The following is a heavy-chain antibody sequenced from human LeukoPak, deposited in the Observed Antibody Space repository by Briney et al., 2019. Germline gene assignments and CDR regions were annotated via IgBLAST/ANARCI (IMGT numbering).Heavy chain of an antibody. V-gene: IGHV1-46*01. Sequence: ASVKVSCKTSGYTFTSFHMHWVRQAPGQGLEWMGMIDPSGGSTTYAQNFQGRVTMTRDTSTNTSYMELSSRRFDDTAIYFCARGHSFRGGYVSRWLDPWGRGTLVTVSS. J-gene: IGHJ5*02. CDR2: IDPSGGST. CDR3: ARGHSFRGGYVSRWLDP. D-gene: IGHD3-10*01. CDR1: GYTFTSFH.